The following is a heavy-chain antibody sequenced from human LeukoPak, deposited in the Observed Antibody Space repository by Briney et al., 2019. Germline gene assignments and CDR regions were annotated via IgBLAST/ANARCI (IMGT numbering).Heavy chain of an antibody. J-gene: IGHJ4*02. Sequence: GGSLRLSCAASGFTFSTYTMHWVRQAPGKGLEWVAVIAYDGSYTYYAESVRGRFTFSGDNSKNTLYLQMNSLKPEDTAVYYCARGYRPYNSACLFASWGQGTLVTVSS. D-gene: IGHD6-25*01. CDR1: GFTFSTYT. V-gene: IGHV3-30*04. CDR2: IAYDGSYT. CDR3: ARGYRPYNSACLFAS.